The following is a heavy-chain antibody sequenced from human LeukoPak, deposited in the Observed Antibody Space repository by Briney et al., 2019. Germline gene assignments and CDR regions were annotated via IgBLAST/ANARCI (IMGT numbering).Heavy chain of an antibody. CDR2: AYYRSKWYI. J-gene: IGHJ4*02. Sequence: SQTLSLTCAISGDSVSTTSAAWNWIRLSPSRGLEWLGRAYYRSKWYITYAVSVKGRITINPDTSKNQFSLHLNSVTPEDTAVYYCARNYRPDFDFWGQGTLVTVSS. V-gene: IGHV6-1*01. CDR3: ARNYRPDFDF. CDR1: GDSVSTTSAA. D-gene: IGHD1-7*01.